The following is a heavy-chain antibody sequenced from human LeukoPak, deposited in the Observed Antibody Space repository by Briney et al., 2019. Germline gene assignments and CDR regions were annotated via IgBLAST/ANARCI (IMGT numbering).Heavy chain of an antibody. D-gene: IGHD6-19*01. J-gene: IGHJ4*02. CDR3: ARDPQGAVAGTFLDY. Sequence: GASVKVSCKASGYTFTGYYMHWVRQAPGQGLEWMGWINPNSGGTNYAQKFQGRVTMTRDTSISTAYMELSRLRSDDTAVYYCARDPQGAVAGTFLDYWGQGTLVTVSS. CDR1: GYTFTGYY. CDR2: INPNSGGT. V-gene: IGHV1-2*02.